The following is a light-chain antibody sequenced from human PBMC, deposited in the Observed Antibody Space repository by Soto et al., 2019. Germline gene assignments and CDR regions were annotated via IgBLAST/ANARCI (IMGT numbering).Light chain of an antibody. CDR2: GAS. J-gene: IGKJ1*01. CDR3: QQYGDSPRT. V-gene: IGKV3-15*01. CDR1: QSVSSN. Sequence: EIVMTQSPATLSVSPGERATLSCRASQSVSSNVAWYQQIPGQTPRLLIYGASTRATGIPVRFSGRGSGTDFTLTISGLEPEDFAVYYCQQYGDSPRTFGQGTKVDIK.